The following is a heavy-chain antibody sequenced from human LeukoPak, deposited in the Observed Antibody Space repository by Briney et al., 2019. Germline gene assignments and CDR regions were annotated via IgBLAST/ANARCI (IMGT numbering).Heavy chain of an antibody. Sequence: GGSLRLPCAASGFTFSSYWMSWVRQAPGKGLEWVANIKQDGSEKYYVDSVKGRFTISRDNAKNSLYLQMNSLRAEDTAVYYCARVPDRVLADYWGQGTLVTVSS. CDR3: ARVPDRVLADY. CDR2: IKQDGSEK. CDR1: GFTFSSYW. D-gene: IGHD1-1*01. V-gene: IGHV3-7*03. J-gene: IGHJ4*02.